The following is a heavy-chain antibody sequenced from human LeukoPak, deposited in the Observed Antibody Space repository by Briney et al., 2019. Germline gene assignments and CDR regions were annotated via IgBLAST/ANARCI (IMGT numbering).Heavy chain of an antibody. J-gene: IGHJ4*02. CDR1: GFSFSSYW. V-gene: IGHV3-74*01. D-gene: IGHD4-17*01. CDR2: IKTDGSST. Sequence: GGSLRLSCAASGFSFSSYWMHWVRHAPGKGLVWVSRIKTDGSSTSYADSVKGRFTISRDNAKNTLYLQMNSLRAEDTAVYYCARITVTTPPDYWGQGTLVTVSS. CDR3: ARITVTTPPDY.